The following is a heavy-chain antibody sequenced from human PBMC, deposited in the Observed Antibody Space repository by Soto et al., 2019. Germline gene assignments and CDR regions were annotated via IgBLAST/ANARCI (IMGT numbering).Heavy chain of an antibody. J-gene: IGHJ6*02. D-gene: IGHD5-18*01. V-gene: IGHV4-34*01. CDR2: INHSGST. CDR1: GGSFSGYY. CDR3: ARGGTPRLRGYSYGRGGYYYYGMDV. Sequence: SETLSLTCAVYGGSFSGYYWSWIRQPPGKGLEWIGEINHSGSTNYNPSLKSRVTISVDTSKNQFPLKLSSVTAADTAVYYCARGGTPRLRGYSYGRGGYYYYGMDVWGQGTTVTVSS.